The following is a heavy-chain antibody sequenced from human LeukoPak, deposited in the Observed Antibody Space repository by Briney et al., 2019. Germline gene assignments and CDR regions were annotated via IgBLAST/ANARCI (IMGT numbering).Heavy chain of an antibody. Sequence: GESLKISCRSSGYSFTTYWIGWVRQMPGKGLEWMGSIDLGDSDTRYSPSFQGQVTISADKSISTAYLQWSSLKASDTAIYYCARRVLSDAFDIWGQGTMVTVSS. V-gene: IGHV5-51*01. CDR3: ARRVLSDAFDI. D-gene: IGHD3-16*01. CDR2: IDLGDSDT. J-gene: IGHJ3*02. CDR1: GYSFTTYW.